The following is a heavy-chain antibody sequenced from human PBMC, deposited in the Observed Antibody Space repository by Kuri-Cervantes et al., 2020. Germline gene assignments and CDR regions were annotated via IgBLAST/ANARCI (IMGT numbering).Heavy chain of an antibody. CDR3: ARGRIAALSPFDP. D-gene: IGHD6-6*01. CDR2: IYSGGST. Sequence: GESLKISCAASGFTVSSNYMSWVRQAPGKGLEWVSVIYSGGSTYYADSVKGRFTISRDNSKNTLYLQMNSLRAEDTAVYYCARGRIAALSPFDPWGQGTLVTVSS. J-gene: IGHJ5*02. CDR1: GFTVSSNY. V-gene: IGHV3-53*01.